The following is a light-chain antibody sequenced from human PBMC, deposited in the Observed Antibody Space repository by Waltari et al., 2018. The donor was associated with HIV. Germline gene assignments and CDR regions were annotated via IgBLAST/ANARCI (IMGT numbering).Light chain of an antibody. V-gene: IGLV4-69*01. Sequence: QLVLTQSPSASASLGASVKLTCTLSSGHSSYAIAWHQQQPEKGPRFLMKLNSDGSHSKGYGIPVRCSGSSSGAGRYLTISSLQSEDEADYYCQTWSVFGGGTKLTVL. J-gene: IGLJ3*02. CDR1: SGHSSYA. CDR3: QTWSV. CDR2: LNSDGSH.